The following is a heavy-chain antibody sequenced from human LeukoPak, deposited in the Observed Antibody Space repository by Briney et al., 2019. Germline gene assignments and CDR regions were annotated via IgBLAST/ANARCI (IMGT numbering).Heavy chain of an antibody. D-gene: IGHD3-10*01. CDR1: GFTFSGIS. CDR2: ISPDGETT. J-gene: IGHJ4*02. Sequence: PGGSLRLSCEASGFTFSGISMNWVRQAPGKGLEGVSSISPDGETTYHADSVKGRFTTSRDNAKRSLYLQMNSLRAEDTALYYCTRDLPVPSLVRGIIFYGLIDYWGQGTLVTVSS. CDR3: TRDLPVPSLVRGIIFYGLIDY. V-gene: IGHV3-21*01.